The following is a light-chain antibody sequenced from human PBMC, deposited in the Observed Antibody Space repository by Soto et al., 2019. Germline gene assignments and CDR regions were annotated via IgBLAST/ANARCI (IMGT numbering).Light chain of an antibody. CDR1: HSISNY. J-gene: IGKJ1*01. CDR3: QQSYSTLWT. CDR2: AAS. V-gene: IGKV1-39*01. Sequence: IQMTQSPSSLSASVGDRVTITCRASHSISNYLNWYQQESGKAPKLLIYAASTLQSGVPSRFSGRGSGTDFTLTISSLQPEDFATYYCQQSYSTLWTFGQGTKVDIK.